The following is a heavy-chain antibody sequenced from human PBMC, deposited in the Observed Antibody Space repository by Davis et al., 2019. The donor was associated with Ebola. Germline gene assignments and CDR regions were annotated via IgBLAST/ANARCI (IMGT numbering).Heavy chain of an antibody. Sequence: GGSLRLSCAASGFTFDDYAMHWVRQAPGKGLEWVSGISWNSGSIGYADSVKGRFTISRDNAKNSLYLQMNSLRAEDTAVYYCAKAKEWLRFSDYYYGMDVWGQGTTVTVSS. CDR3: AKAKEWLRFSDYYYGMDV. CDR2: ISWNSGSI. V-gene: IGHV3-9*01. D-gene: IGHD5-12*01. J-gene: IGHJ6*02. CDR1: GFTFDDYA.